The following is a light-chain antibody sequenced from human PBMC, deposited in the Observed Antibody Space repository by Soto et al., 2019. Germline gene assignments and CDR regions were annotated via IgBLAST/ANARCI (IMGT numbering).Light chain of an antibody. V-gene: IGKV1-8*01. Sequence: AIRMTQSPSSFSASTGDRVTITCRASQGISSYLAWYQQKPGKAPKLLIYAASTLQSGGPSRFSGSGSGTDFTLTISGLQSEDFATYYCQQYYSYPWTFGQGTKVEIK. CDR2: AAS. J-gene: IGKJ1*01. CDR3: QQYYSYPWT. CDR1: QGISSY.